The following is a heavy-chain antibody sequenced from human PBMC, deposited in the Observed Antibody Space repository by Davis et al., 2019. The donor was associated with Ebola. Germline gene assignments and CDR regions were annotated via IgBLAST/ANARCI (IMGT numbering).Heavy chain of an antibody. D-gene: IGHD1-26*01. J-gene: IGHJ4*02. CDR3: VKEGTTTIWVDSDN. CDR2: ISSSGKT. CDR1: GFTFSAHT. V-gene: IGHV3-64D*08. Sequence: PGGSLRLSCSASGFTFSAHTMHWVRQAPRKGLEYVSVISSSGKTYYADSVKGRFTISRDNSQNNVYLQMTSLRVEDTAVYYCVKEGTTTIWVDSDNWGQGTLVTVAS.